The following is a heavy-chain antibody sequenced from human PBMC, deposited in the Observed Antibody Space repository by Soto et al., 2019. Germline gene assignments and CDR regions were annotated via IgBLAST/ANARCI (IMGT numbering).Heavy chain of an antibody. Sequence: SLRLSCAASGFTFSSYEMNWVRQAPGKGLEWVSYISSSGSTIYYADSVKGRFTISRDNAKNSLYLQMNSLRAEDTAVYYCARVPPELWFGELLDRGMDVWGQGTTVTVSS. D-gene: IGHD3-10*01. CDR2: ISSSGSTI. J-gene: IGHJ6*02. CDR1: GFTFSSYE. V-gene: IGHV3-48*03. CDR3: ARVPPELWFGELLDRGMDV.